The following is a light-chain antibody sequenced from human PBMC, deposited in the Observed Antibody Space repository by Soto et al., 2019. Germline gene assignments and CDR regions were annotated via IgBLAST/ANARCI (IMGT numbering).Light chain of an antibody. V-gene: IGLV2-14*01. Sequence: QSVLTQPPSVSGSPGQSITSSCTGTSSDVGGYNYVSWYQQHPGNAPRLMIYEVNNRPSGVPNRFSGSKSGNTASLTISGLQAEDEADYYCSSKTSSRTPFVFGTGTKVTVL. CDR3: SSKTSSRTPFV. CDR2: EVN. J-gene: IGLJ1*01. CDR1: SSDVGGYNY.